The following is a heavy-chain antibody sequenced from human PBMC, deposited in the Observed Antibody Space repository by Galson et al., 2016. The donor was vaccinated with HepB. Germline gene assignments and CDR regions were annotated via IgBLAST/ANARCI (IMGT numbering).Heavy chain of an antibody. CDR1: GFTFDDYA. CDR3: AKPLFTGSYYYYYGMDV. V-gene: IGHV3-9*01. Sequence: SLRLSCAASGFTFDDYAMHWVRQAPGRGLEWVSGISWNSGSIGYADSVKGRFTISRDNAKNSLYLQMNSLRAEDTALYYCAKPLFTGSYYYYYGMDVWGQGTTVTVSS. CDR2: ISWNSGSI. J-gene: IGHJ6*02. D-gene: IGHD3-9*01.